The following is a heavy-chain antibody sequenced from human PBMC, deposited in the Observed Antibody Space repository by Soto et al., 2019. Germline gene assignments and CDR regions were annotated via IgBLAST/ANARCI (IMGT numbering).Heavy chain of an antibody. CDR2: IYYSGNT. CDR1: GGSISSGGYY. Sequence: QVQLQESGPGLVKPSQTLSLTCTVSGGSISSGGYYWSWIRQHPGKGLEWIGYIYYSGNTYYNPSLNSRVTISEYTSKNQFSLKLSSVTAADTAVYYCARATYYYDSSGYSDRVLDYWGQGTLVTVSS. D-gene: IGHD3-22*01. J-gene: IGHJ4*02. CDR3: ARATYYYDSSGYSDRVLDY. V-gene: IGHV4-31*03.